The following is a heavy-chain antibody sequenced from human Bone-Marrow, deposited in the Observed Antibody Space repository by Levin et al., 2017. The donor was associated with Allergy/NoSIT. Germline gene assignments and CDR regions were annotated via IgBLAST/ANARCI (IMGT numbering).Heavy chain of an antibody. J-gene: IGHJ4*02. CDR1: AYTFTNYY. D-gene: IGHD6-19*01. CDR3: AAVGTATDY. CDR2: INPSGGST. V-gene: IGHV1-46*01. Sequence: ASVKVSCKASAYTFTNYYVYWVRQAPGQGLEWMGKINPSGGSTNFAQKFQGRLTMTRDTSTSTVYMDLSRLRSEDTAVYYCAAVGTATDYWGQGTLVTVSS.